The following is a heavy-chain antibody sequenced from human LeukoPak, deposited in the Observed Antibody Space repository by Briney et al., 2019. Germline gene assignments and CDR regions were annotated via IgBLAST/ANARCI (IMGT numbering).Heavy chain of an antibody. J-gene: IGHJ6*02. V-gene: IGHV3-23*01. CDR1: GFTFRNYA. Sequence: GGSLRLSCAASGFTFRNYAMSWVRQAPGKGLERVSGISGSGGSTHYADSVKGRFTISRGNSKNTLSLQMNGLRAEDTATYYCAKVVAAAPYYGMDVWGQGTTVTVSS. CDR2: ISGSGGST. D-gene: IGHD2-2*01. CDR3: AKVVAAAPYYGMDV.